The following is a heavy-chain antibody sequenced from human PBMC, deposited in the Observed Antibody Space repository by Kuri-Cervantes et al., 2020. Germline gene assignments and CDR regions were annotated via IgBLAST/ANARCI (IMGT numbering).Heavy chain of an antibody. D-gene: IGHD3-16*01. Sequence: SETLSLTCTVSGGSISSYYWSWIRQPPGKGLEWIGCIYYSGSTNYNPSLKSRVTISVDRSKNQFSLKLSSVTAADTAVYYCARGKMIAFGGRYHFYGMDVWGQGTTVTVSS. CDR3: ARGKMIAFGGRYHFYGMDV. CDR1: GGSISSYY. CDR2: IYYSGST. J-gene: IGHJ6*02. V-gene: IGHV4-59*12.